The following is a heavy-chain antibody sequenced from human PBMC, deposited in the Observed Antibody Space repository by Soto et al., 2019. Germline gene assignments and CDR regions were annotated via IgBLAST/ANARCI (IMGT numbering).Heavy chain of an antibody. J-gene: IGHJ4*02. D-gene: IGHD2-15*01. CDR1: GGFPRTYY. CDR2: IYYSGTT. V-gene: IGHV4-59*06. Sequence: PSEAPSLPCTGSGGFPRTYYRLWIRQPPGKGQEWMWYIYYSGTTYYNPSLKSRVTISVDTSKNQFSLKLSSATAADTAVYYCARDSNGYCSVGSCYNEHYYFDYWGQGTLVTVSS. CDR3: ARDSNGYCSVGSCYNEHYYFDY.